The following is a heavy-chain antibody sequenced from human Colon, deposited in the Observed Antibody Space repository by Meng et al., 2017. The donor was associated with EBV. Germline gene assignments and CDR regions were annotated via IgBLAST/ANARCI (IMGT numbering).Heavy chain of an antibody. D-gene: IGHD5-24*01. V-gene: IGHV4-31*03. CDR1: GGSTRRGGYY. CDR3: ARGPSRWLQFSFDY. CDR2: IYYSGST. Sequence: VQQQEQGPGLVKPSPILSTTCTVSGGSTRRGGYYWTWIRQHPGKGLEWIGYIYYSGSTYYNPSLKSRVTISIDTSKNQFSLKLSSVTAADTAVYYCARGPSRWLQFSFDYWGQGTLVTVSS. J-gene: IGHJ4*02.